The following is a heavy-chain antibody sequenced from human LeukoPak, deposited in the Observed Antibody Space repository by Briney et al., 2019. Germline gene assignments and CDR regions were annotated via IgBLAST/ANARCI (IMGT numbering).Heavy chain of an antibody. J-gene: IGHJ3*02. CDR2: ISSDESST. CDR1: GFTFSSHW. CDR3: ARGPPYYDSSGYYYGGTAFDI. D-gene: IGHD3-22*01. Sequence: GGSLRLSCVVSGFTFSSHWMHWVRHAPGKGLVWVSRISSDESSTSSADSVKGRFTISRDNAKNTLYLQMNSLRAEDTAVYYCARGPPYYDSSGYYYGGTAFDIWGQGTMVTVSS. V-gene: IGHV3-74*01.